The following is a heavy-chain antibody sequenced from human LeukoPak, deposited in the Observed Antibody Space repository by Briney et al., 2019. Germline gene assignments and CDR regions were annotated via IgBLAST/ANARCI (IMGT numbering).Heavy chain of an antibody. Sequence: GGSLRLSCAASGFTFSSYGMHWVRQAPGKGLEWVAVISYDGSNKYYADSVRGRFTISRDNSKNTLYLQMNSLRAEDTAVYYCAKQFRYYDSSGYLFDYRGQGTLVTVSS. V-gene: IGHV3-30*18. CDR2: ISYDGSNK. D-gene: IGHD3-22*01. CDR1: GFTFSSYG. J-gene: IGHJ4*02. CDR3: AKQFRYYDSSGYLFDY.